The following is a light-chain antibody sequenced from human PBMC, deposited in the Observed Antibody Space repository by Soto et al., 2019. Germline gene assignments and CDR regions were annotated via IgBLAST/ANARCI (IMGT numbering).Light chain of an antibody. J-gene: IGKJ2*01. CDR2: GAS. V-gene: IGKV3-20*01. Sequence: EIVLMQSPGTLSLSPGERATLSCRASQTLRRTYIAWYQQKPGQAPRVLIYGASKRATGIPYRFSGSGSGTDFSLTISRLEPEDFAVYYCHQYDNEPQTYGQGTKVEIK. CDR1: QTLRRTY. CDR3: HQYDNEPQT.